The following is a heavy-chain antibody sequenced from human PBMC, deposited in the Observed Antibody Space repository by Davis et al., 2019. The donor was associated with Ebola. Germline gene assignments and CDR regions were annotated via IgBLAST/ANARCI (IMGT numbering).Heavy chain of an antibody. CDR3: ARDGPWDYYDSSGYYYFGY. CDR1: RFTSSSYA. CDR2: VSYDGSNNYGSNK. D-gene: IGHD3-22*01. J-gene: IGHJ4*02. V-gene: IGHV3-30-3*01. Sequence: PGGSLRLSCAASRFTSSSYAMHWVRQAPGKGLDWVAVVSYDGSNNYGSNKYYADSVKGRFTISRDNSKNTLYLQMNSLRAEDTAVYYCARDGPWDYYDSSGYYYFGYWGQGTLVTVSS.